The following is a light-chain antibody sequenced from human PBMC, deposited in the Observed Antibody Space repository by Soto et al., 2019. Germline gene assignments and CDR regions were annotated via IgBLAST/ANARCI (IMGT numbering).Light chain of an antibody. CDR1: SSDVGGYNY. CDR3: SSYTSSCTVV. Sequence: QSALTQPASVSGSPGQSITISCTGTSSDVGGYNYVSWYQQHPGKAPKLMIYDVSNRPSGVSNLFSGSKSGNTASLTISGIQAEDEADYYCSSYTSSCTVVFGGGTKLTVL. J-gene: IGLJ2*01. CDR2: DVS. V-gene: IGLV2-14*01.